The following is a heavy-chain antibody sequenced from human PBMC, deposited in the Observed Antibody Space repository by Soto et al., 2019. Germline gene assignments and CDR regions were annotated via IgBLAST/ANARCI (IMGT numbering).Heavy chain of an antibody. CDR2: VLNIVAGGTI. D-gene: IGHD6-19*01. CDR3: TAGYISGWSGFDS. Sequence: EVQLVESGGGLVKPGGSLRLSCAASGFTFSDAWMSWVRQAPGKRLEWVGRVLNIVAGGTINYAARVKGRFAISRDDSENILYLQMNSLKTEDTAVYYCTAGYISGWSGFDSWGQGTLGTVSS. J-gene: IGHJ4*02. V-gene: IGHV3-15*01. CDR1: GFTFSDAW.